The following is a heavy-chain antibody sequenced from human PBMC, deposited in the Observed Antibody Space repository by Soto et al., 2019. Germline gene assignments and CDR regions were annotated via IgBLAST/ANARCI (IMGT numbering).Heavy chain of an antibody. J-gene: IGHJ4*02. CDR3: ARNSGSAYYDSSGYPSNFDY. V-gene: IGHV1-18*01. CDR1: GYTFTSYG. Sequence: GASVKVSCKASGYTFTSYGISWVRQAPGQGLEWMGWISAYNGNTNYAQKLQGRVTMTTGTSTSTAYMELRSLRSDDTAVYYCARNSGSAYYDSSGYPSNFDYWGQGTLVTVSS. D-gene: IGHD3-22*01. CDR2: ISAYNGNT.